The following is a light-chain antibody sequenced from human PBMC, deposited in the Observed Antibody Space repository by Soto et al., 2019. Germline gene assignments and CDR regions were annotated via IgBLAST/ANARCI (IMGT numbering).Light chain of an antibody. Sequence: SSVLTQPPSVSVAPGQTARITCEGNNIGSNNIHWFQRKPGQAPVVVVYDDTDRPSGIPERFSGSKSGNTATLTINRVEAGDEADFYCQVWHSSSDHWVFGGGTKLTVL. CDR3: QVWHSSSDHWV. J-gene: IGLJ3*02. CDR2: DDT. V-gene: IGLV3-21*02. CDR1: NIGSNN.